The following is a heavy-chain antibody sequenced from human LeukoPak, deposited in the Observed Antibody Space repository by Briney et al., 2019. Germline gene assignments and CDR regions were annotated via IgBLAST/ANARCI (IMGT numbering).Heavy chain of an antibody. CDR1: GYTFTSYG. D-gene: IGHD4-23*01. J-gene: IGHJ4*02. Sequence: ASVKVSCKASGYTFTSYGISWVRQAPGQGLEWMGWISAYNGNTNYAQKLQGRVTMTTDTSTSTAYMELRSLRSDDTAVYYCARHPVGLLRPPPGFDYWGQGTLVTVSS. V-gene: IGHV1-18*01. CDR3: ARHPVGLLRPPPGFDY. CDR2: ISAYNGNT.